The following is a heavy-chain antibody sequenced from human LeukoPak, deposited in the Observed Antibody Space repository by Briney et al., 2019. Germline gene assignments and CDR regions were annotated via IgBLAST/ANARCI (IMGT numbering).Heavy chain of an antibody. CDR2: IYNVGST. Sequence: PGGSLRLSCAASGFTVSGDYMSWVRQAPGKGLEWVSVIYNVGSTYYADSVKGRFTISRDNSKNTLYLQMNSQRVEDTAVYYCARHDFWSGYYAYFDYWGQGTLVTVSS. J-gene: IGHJ4*02. CDR3: ARHDFWSGYYAYFDY. CDR1: GFTVSGDY. D-gene: IGHD3-3*01. V-gene: IGHV3-66*04.